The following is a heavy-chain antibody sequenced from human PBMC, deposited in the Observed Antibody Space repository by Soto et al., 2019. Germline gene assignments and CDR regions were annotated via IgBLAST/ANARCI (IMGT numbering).Heavy chain of an antibody. D-gene: IGHD2-2*01. CDR3: ARVISSRDEDFDY. J-gene: IGHJ4*02. CDR1: GDSSSGSQW. Sequence: QVQLQESGPGLVKPSETLSLTCAVSGDSSSGSQWWSWVRLPPGKGLEWIGEISHTGTTNYTPSLKSRVTISGDKHKNEFYQNLTSVTAADTAEYYCARVISSRDEDFDYWGQGTVGTVST. V-gene: IGHV4-4*02. CDR2: ISHTGTT.